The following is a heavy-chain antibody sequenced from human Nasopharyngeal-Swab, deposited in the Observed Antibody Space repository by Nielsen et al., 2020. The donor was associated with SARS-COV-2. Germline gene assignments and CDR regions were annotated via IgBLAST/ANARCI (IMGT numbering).Heavy chain of an antibody. J-gene: IGHJ4*02. V-gene: IGHV1-46*01. CDR1: GYTFTRHN. CDR2: FDPRGDST. D-gene: IGHD1-1*01. CDR3: ARDSDNWAIDY. Sequence: ASVKVSCKASGYTFTRHNMHWVRQAPGQGLEWMAIFDPRGDSTSHAQKFQGRLTMTTDTTTSTVYMELSSLRPEDAAVYYCARDSDNWAIDYWGQGTLVTVSP.